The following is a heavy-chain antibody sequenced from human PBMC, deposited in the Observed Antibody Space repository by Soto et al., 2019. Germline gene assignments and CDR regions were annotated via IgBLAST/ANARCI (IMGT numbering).Heavy chain of an antibody. J-gene: IGHJ4*02. V-gene: IGHV1-3*01. CDR1: GYTFTSYA. CDR3: ARAEQQQLAPFDY. D-gene: IGHD6-13*01. CDR2: INAGNGNT. Sequence: ASVKVSCKASGYTFTSYAMHWVRQAPGQRLEWMGWINAGNGNTKYSQKFQGRDTITRDTSASTAYMELSSLRSEDTAVYYCARAEQQQLAPFDYWGQGTLVTVSS.